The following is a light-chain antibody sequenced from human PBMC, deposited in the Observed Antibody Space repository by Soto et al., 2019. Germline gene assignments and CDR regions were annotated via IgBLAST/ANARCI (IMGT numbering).Light chain of an antibody. CDR1: QSISSW. J-gene: IGKJ1*01. CDR3: QQYNSFWT. Sequence: DIQMTHSPSTLSASVGDIVTITCRASQSISSWLAWYQQKPGKAPKLLIYDASSMESGAPSRFSGSGSGTEFTLTISSLQPDVFAPYYCQQYNSFWTFGQGTKVEIK. V-gene: IGKV1-5*01. CDR2: DAS.